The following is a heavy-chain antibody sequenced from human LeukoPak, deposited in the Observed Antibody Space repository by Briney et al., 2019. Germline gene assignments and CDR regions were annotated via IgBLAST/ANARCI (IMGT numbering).Heavy chain of an antibody. CDR3: ARDYRDYGDYYFDY. V-gene: IGHV4-61*02. CDR1: GGSISSGSYY. J-gene: IGHJ4*03. D-gene: IGHD4-17*01. CDR2: IYTSGST. Sequence: PSETLSLTCTVSGGSISSGSYYWSWIRQRAGKGLEWIGRIYTSGSTNYNPSLKSRVTISVDTSKSQFSLKLSSVTAADTGVYYCARDYRDYGDYYFDYWGQGTLVTVSS.